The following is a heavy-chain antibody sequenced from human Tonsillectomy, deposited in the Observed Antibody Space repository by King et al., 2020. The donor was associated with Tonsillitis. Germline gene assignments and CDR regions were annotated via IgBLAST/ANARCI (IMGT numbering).Heavy chain of an antibody. J-gene: IGHJ4*02. CDR3: ASSILGYCSSTSCSLDY. V-gene: IGHV3-53*02. D-gene: IGHD2-2*01. CDR1: GFTVSSNY. Sequence: VQLVETGGGLIQPGGSLRLSCAASGFTVSSNYMSWVRQAPGKGLEWVSGIYSGGSTYYADSVKGRFTISRDNSKNTLYLQMNSLRAEDTAVYYCASSILGYCSSTSCSLDYWGQGTLVTVSS. CDR2: IYSGGST.